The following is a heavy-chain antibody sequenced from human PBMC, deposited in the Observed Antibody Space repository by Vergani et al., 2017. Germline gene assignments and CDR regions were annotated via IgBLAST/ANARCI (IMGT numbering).Heavy chain of an antibody. CDR3: ARGFAYYGMDV. J-gene: IGHJ6*02. V-gene: IGHV3-23*01. CDR1: GFTFSSYA. CDR2: ISGSGGST. Sequence: TASGFTFSSYAMSWVRQAPGKGLEWVSAISGSGGSTYYADSVKGRFTISRDNSKNTLYLQMNSLRAEDTAVYYCARGFAYYGMDVWGQGTTVTVSS. D-gene: IGHD3-3*01.